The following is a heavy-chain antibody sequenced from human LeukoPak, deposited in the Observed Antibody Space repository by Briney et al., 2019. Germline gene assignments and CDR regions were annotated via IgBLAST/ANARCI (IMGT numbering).Heavy chain of an antibody. CDR1: GGSIRSSSYY. V-gene: IGHV4-39*01. Sequence: PAETLSLTCTVSGGSIRSSSYYWGWIRQPPGKGLEWIPSIYYTGSAYYNASLKSRGTISVDTSKNQFSLKLNSVTAADTAVYFCARQVVAVAGTGYFDYWGQGTLVTVSS. CDR3: ARQVVAVAGTGYFDY. D-gene: IGHD6-19*01. CDR2: IYYTGSA. J-gene: IGHJ4*02.